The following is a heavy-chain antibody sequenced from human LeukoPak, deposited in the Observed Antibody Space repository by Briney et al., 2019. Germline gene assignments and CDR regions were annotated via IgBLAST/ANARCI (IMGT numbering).Heavy chain of an antibody. CDR2: ISSSSSYI. J-gene: IGHJ4*02. V-gene: IGHV3-21*01. D-gene: IGHD3-3*01. CDR3: ASRRITIFGVVMSDY. Sequence: GGPLRLSCAASGFTFSSYSMNWVRQAPGKGLEWVSSISSSSSYIYYADSVKGRFTISRDNAKNSLYLQMNSLRAEDTAVYYCASRRITIFGVVMSDYWGQGTLVTASS. CDR1: GFTFSSYS.